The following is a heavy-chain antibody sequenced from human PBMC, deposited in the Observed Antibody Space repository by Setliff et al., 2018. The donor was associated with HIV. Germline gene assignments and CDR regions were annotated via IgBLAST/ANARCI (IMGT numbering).Heavy chain of an antibody. CDR1: GGSISSGSYF. J-gene: IGHJ4*02. Sequence: SETLSLTCTVSGGSISSGSYFWNWIRQPAGKGLEWIGRIYSSGITNYNPSLKSRLTISLDTSKNQFSLQVTSVTAADTGVYYCARDPYCPNTCYEDFTFDSWGQGTLVTVSS. V-gene: IGHV4-61*02. CDR3: ARDPYCPNTCYEDFTFDS. CDR2: IYSSGIT. D-gene: IGHD2-8*01.